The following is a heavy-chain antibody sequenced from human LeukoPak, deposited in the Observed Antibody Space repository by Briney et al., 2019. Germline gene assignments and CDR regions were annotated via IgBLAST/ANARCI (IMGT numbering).Heavy chain of an antibody. V-gene: IGHV4-30-4*01. CDR2: IYYSGST. D-gene: IGHD3-10*01. Sequence: SGTLSLTCAVSGGSISSGDYYWSWIRQPPGKGLEWIGYIYYSGSTYYNPSLKSRVTISVDTSKNQFSLKLSSVTAADTAVYYCASITMVRGVIIGFDYWGQGTLVTVSS. J-gene: IGHJ4*02. CDR3: ASITMVRGVIIGFDY. CDR1: GGSISSGDYY.